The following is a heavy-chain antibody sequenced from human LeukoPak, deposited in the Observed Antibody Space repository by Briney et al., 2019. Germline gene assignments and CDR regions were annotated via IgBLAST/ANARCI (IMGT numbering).Heavy chain of an antibody. J-gene: IGHJ4*02. CDR2: ISISSTTI. D-gene: IGHD6-13*01. CDR1: GFTFSSSS. Sequence: PGGSLRLSCVASGFTFSSSSTNWVRQAPGKGLEWVSYISISSTTIYYADSVKGRFTISRDNAKNSLYLQMNSLRDEDTAVYYCARGLRYSSSWYNFDYWGQGTLVTVSS. CDR3: ARGLRYSSSWYNFDY. V-gene: IGHV3-48*02.